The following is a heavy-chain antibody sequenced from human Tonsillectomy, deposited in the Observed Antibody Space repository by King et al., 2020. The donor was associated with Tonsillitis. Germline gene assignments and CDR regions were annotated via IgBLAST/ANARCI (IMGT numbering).Heavy chain of an antibody. Sequence: VQLVESGAEVKKPGASVKVSCKASGYTFTSYGISWVRQAPGQGLEWMGWISSYNGNTNYAQKLQGRVTVTTDTSTSTAYMELRSLRSDATAVYYCARDCSSTSCYPAFDYWGQGTLVTVSS. D-gene: IGHD2-2*01. CDR2: ISSYNGNT. J-gene: IGHJ4*02. CDR3: ARDCSSTSCYPAFDY. V-gene: IGHV1-18*01. CDR1: GYTFTSYG.